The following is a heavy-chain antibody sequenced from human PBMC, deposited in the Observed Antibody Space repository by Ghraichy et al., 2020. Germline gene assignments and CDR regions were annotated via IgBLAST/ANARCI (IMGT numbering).Heavy chain of an antibody. CDR3: ARDLRPRWLHGGAYDY. D-gene: IGHD5-24*01. V-gene: IGHV1-2*02. Sequence: ASVKVSCKASGYTFTDNYVHWVRQAPGQGLEWMGWINPNSGDTRYPQKFQGRVIMTRDTSISTAYMELSRLRSDDTAVYYCARDLRPRWLHGGAYDYWGQGTLVTVSS. J-gene: IGHJ4*02. CDR2: INPNSGDT. CDR1: GYTFTDNY.